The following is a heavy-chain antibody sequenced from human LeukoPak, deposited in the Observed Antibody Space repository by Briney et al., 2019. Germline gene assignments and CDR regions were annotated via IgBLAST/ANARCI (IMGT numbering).Heavy chain of an antibody. J-gene: IGHJ3*02. Sequence: ASVKVSCKASGYTFTSYYMHWVRQAPGQGLEWMGIINPSGGSTSYAQKFQGRVTMTRDTSTSTVYMGLSSLRSEDTAVYYCAFGGLGYCSSTSCPKGAFDIWGQGTMVTVSS. CDR1: GYTFTSYY. V-gene: IGHV1-46*01. CDR2: INPSGGST. D-gene: IGHD2-2*01. CDR3: AFGGLGYCSSTSCPKGAFDI.